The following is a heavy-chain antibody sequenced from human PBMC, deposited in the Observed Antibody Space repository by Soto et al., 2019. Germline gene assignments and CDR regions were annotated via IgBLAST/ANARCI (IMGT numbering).Heavy chain of an antibody. CDR3: ARDHSNAWYFDY. CDR1: GFTFSSYG. J-gene: IGHJ4*02. Sequence: TGGSLRLSCAASGFTFSSYGMHWVRQAPGKGLEWVAVIWYDGSNKYYTDSVKGRFTISRDNSKNTLYLQMNSLRAEDTAVYYCARDHSNAWYFDYWGQGTLVTVSS. V-gene: IGHV3-33*01. D-gene: IGHD5-18*01. CDR2: IWYDGSNK.